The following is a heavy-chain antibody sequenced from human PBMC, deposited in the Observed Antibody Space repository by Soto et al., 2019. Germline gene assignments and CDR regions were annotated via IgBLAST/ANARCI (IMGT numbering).Heavy chain of an antibody. CDR2: VYHTGRT. Sequence: SETLSLTCTVSGGSFKSGSYSWSWIRQPPGKGLEWIGYVYHTGRTSYNPSLKSRVSISMDTSKNQFSLNLDSVTAADTVVYFCARDFAYFDSWGQGTLVTVSS. J-gene: IGHJ4*02. D-gene: IGHD3-3*01. CDR3: ARDFAYFDS. CDR1: GGSFKSGSYS. V-gene: IGHV4-61*01.